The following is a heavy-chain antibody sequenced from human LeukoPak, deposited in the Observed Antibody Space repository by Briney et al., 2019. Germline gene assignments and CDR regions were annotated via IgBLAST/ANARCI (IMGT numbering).Heavy chain of an antibody. Sequence: SETLSLTCTVSGGSISSSSYYWGWIRQPPGKGLEWIGSIYYSGSTYYNPSLKSRVTISVDTSKNQFSLKLSSVTAADTAVYYCARGWRWLQSARFDYWGQGTLVTVSS. V-gene: IGHV4-39*07. D-gene: IGHD5-24*01. CDR2: IYYSGST. J-gene: IGHJ4*02. CDR1: GGSISSSSYY. CDR3: ARGWRWLQSARFDY.